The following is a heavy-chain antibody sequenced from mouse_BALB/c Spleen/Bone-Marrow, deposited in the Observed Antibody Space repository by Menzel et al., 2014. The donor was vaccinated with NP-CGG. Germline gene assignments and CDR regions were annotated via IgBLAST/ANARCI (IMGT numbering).Heavy chain of an antibody. Sequence: EVQLQQSGGGLVQPGGSLRLSCATSGFTFTDHYMSWVRQPPGKALEWLGFIRNKANGYTTEYSASVKGRFTISRDNSQSILYLQMNTLRAEDSATYYCARDDYYAMDYWGQGTSVTVSS. CDR1: GFTFTDHY. V-gene: IGHV7-3*02. CDR3: ARDDYYAMDY. CDR2: IRNKANGYTT. J-gene: IGHJ4*01.